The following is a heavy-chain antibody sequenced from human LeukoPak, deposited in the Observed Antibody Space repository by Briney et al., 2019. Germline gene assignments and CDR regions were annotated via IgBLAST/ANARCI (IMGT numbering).Heavy chain of an antibody. CDR1: GFTFSSYG. Sequence: PGGSLRLSCAASGFTFSSYGMHWVRQAPGKGLEWVAVISYDGSNKYYADSVKGRFTISRDNSKNTLYLQMNSLRAEDTAVYYCARGRSSAGYGAIDYWGQGTLVTVSS. CDR3: ARGRSSAGYGAIDY. D-gene: IGHD4/OR15-4a*01. J-gene: IGHJ4*02. CDR2: ISYDGSNK. V-gene: IGHV3-30*03.